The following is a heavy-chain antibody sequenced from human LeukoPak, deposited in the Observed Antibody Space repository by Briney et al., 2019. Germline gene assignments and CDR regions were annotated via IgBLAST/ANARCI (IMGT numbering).Heavy chain of an antibody. V-gene: IGHV3-15*01. J-gene: IGHJ6*03. CDR3: TTDQYCSSTSCYFPYYYYMDV. CDR1: GFTFTNAW. CDR2: IKSKTDGGTT. D-gene: IGHD2-2*01. Sequence: PGGSLRLSCAASGFTFTNAWMSWVRQAPGKGLEWVGRIKSKTDGGTTDYAAPVKGRFTISRDDSKNTLYLQMNSLKTEDTAVYYCTTDQYCSSTSCYFPYYYYMDVWGKGTTVTVSS.